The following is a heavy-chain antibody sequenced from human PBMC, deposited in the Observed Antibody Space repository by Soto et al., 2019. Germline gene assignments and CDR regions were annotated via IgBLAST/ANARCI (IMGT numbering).Heavy chain of an antibody. Sequence: GGSLRLSCAASGFTFSSYAMSWVRQAPGKGLEWVSAISGSGGSTYYADSVKGRFTISRDNSKNTLYLKMNSLRAEDTAVYYCAKNHLTTVNTGGFDWYLDLWGRGTMVTVSS. CDR1: GFTFSSYA. V-gene: IGHV3-23*01. D-gene: IGHD4-17*01. CDR2: ISGSGGST. J-gene: IGHJ2*01. CDR3: AKNHLTTVNTGGFDWYLDL.